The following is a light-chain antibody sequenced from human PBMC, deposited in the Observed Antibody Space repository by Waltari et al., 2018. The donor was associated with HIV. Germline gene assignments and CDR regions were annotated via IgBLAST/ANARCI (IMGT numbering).Light chain of an antibody. CDR2: EVS. CDR3: SFYGGSNILV. Sequence: QSALTQPPSASGSPGQSVTISCTGASSDLGVYNSVSWYQPRPGQAPKGIISEVSKRSSGCPNRFSGSTSGNTASLTVSGLQADDEAEYFCSFYGGSNILVFGGGTKLTVL. V-gene: IGLV2-8*01. CDR1: SSDLGVYNS. J-gene: IGLJ2*01.